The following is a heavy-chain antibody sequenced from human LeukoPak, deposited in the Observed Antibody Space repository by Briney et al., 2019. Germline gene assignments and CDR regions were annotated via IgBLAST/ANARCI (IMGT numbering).Heavy chain of an antibody. Sequence: GGSLRLSCAASGLTVSSSYMSWVRQAPGKGLEWVSIIYIGDNPHYADSVKGRFTISRHNSKNTLYLQMNNLRAEDAAVYYCARVRPWVFDYWGQGTLVTVSS. CDR1: GLTVSSSY. V-gene: IGHV3-53*04. CDR2: IYIGDNP. CDR3: ARVRPWVFDY. J-gene: IGHJ4*02.